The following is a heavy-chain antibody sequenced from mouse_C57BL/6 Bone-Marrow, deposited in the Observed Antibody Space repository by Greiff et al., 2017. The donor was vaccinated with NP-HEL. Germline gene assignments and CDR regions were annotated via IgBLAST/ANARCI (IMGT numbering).Heavy chain of an antibody. D-gene: IGHD1-1*01. CDR3: SYYYGSSPAWFAY. Sequence: VQLQQSGAELERPGASVKLSCTASGFNIKDDYMHWVKQRPEQGLEWIGWIDPENGDTEYASKFQGKATITADTSSNTAYLQLSSLTSEDTAVYYCSYYYGSSPAWFAYWGQGTLVTVSA. V-gene: IGHV14-4*01. J-gene: IGHJ3*01. CDR2: IDPENGDT. CDR1: GFNIKDDY.